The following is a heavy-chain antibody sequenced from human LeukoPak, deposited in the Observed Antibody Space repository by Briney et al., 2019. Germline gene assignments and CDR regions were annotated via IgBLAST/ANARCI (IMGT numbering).Heavy chain of an antibody. CDR3: ARASTKSPLRFVLLFDH. Sequence: GGSLRLSCTLSGFTLNRNYMGWVRQAPGKGLEWVSVIYTGGTVHYPDSVTGRFTISRDDSKNTLYLQMSHLRAEDTAVYYCARASTKSPLRFVLLFDHWGQGTLVTVSS. V-gene: IGHV3-53*01. CDR1: GFTLNRNY. D-gene: IGHD3-10*01. J-gene: IGHJ4*02. CDR2: IYTGGTV.